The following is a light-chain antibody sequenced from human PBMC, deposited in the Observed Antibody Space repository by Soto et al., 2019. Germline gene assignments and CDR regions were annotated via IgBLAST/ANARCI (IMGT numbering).Light chain of an antibody. CDR1: QDVANR. V-gene: IGKV1-13*02. CDR2: NVS. CDR3: QQFMSYPLT. J-gene: IGKJ5*01. Sequence: AIQLTQSPSSLSSSVGDRVIINCRASQDVANRLNWYQQTPGKPPKLLISNVSNLENGVPSRFSGRGSGTDFTLTITSLQPEDFGTYHCQQFMSYPLTFGQGTRLDIK.